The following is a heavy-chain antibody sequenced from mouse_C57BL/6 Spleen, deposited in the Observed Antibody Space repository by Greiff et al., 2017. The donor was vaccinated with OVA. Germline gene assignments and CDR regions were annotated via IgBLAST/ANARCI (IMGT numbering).Heavy chain of an antibody. CDR1: GFNIKDDY. D-gene: IGHD4-1*01. V-gene: IGHV14-4*01. CDR3: TTGTGPWFAY. J-gene: IGHJ3*01. CDR2: IDPENGDT. Sequence: VQLQQSGAELVRPGASVKLSCTASGFNIKDDYMHWVKQRPEQGLEWIGWIDPENGDTEYASKFQGKATITADTSSNTAYLQLSSLTSEDTAVYYCTTGTGPWFAYWGQETLVTVSA.